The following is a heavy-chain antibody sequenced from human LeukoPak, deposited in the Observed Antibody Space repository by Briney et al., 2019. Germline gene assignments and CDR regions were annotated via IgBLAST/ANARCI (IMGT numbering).Heavy chain of an antibody. CDR3: ASSQAAAGLNWFDP. D-gene: IGHD2-15*01. CDR2: ISSSSSYI. Sequence: GGSLRLSCAASGFTFSSYSMNWVRQAPGKGLEWVSSISSSSSYIYYADSVKGRFTISRDNAKNSLYLQMNSLRAEDTAVYYCASSQAAAGLNWFDPWGQGTLVTVSA. J-gene: IGHJ5*02. CDR1: GFTFSSYS. V-gene: IGHV3-21*01.